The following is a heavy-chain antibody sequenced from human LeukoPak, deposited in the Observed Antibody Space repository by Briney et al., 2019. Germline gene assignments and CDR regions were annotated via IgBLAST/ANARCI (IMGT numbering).Heavy chain of an antibody. Sequence: PGGSLRLSCAASGFTFSSYGMHWVRQAPGKGLEWVAFIRYDGSNKYYADSVKGRFTISRDNSKNTLYLQMNSLRSEDTAVYYCATGGYCSSTSCYRGYYYYYMDVWGKGTTVTVSS. CDR2: IRYDGSNK. J-gene: IGHJ6*03. V-gene: IGHV3-30*02. D-gene: IGHD2-2*02. CDR3: ATGGYCSSTSCYRGYYYYYMDV. CDR1: GFTFSSYG.